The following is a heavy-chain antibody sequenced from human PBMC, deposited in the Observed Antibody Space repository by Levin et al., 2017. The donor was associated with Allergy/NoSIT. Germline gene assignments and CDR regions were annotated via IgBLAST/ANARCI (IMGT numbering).Heavy chain of an antibody. D-gene: IGHD3-9*01. J-gene: IGHJ4*02. CDR3: ARVKDDMLTGYYID. CDR1: GGSISSYY. V-gene: IGHV4-59*08. Sequence: SETLSLTCTVSGGSISSYYWSWIRQPPGKGLEWIGYIYYSGSTNYNPSLKSRVTISVDTSKNQFSLKLSSVTAADTAVYYCARVKDDMLTGYYIDWGQGTLVTVSS. CDR2: IYYSGST.